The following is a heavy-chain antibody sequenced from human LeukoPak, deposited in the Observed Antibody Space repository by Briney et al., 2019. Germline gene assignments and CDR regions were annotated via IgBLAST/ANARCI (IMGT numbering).Heavy chain of an antibody. J-gene: IGHJ4*02. V-gene: IGHV3-30*01. CDR2: IPYDGSNK. CDR3: ARDQYYYDSSGCPVY. D-gene: IGHD3-22*01. CDR1: GFTFSSYA. Sequence: GGSLRLSCAASGFTFSSYAMHRVRQAPGKGVEWGAVIPYDGSNKYYADSVKGRFTISRDNSKNTLYLQMNSLRAEDTAVYYCARDQYYYDSSGCPVYWGQGTLVTVSS.